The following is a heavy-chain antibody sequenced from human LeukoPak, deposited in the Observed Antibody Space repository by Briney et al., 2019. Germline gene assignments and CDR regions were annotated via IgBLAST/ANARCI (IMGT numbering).Heavy chain of an antibody. CDR2: IYYSGST. D-gene: IGHD5-18*01. Sequence: PSETLSLTCTVSGGSISSSSYYWGWIRQPPGKGLEWIGSIYYSGSTYYNPSLKSRVTISVDTSKNQFSLKLSSVTAADTAVYYCARHGVTTAMASNWFDPWGQGTLVTVSS. CDR3: ARHGVTTAMASNWFDP. V-gene: IGHV4-39*01. CDR1: GGSISSSSYY. J-gene: IGHJ5*02.